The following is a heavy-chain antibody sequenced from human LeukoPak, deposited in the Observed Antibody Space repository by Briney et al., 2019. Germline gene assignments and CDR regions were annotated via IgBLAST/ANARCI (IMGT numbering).Heavy chain of an antibody. CDR2: ISWNSGSI. V-gene: IGHV3-9*01. CDR1: GFTFDNYA. D-gene: IGHD6-13*01. Sequence: PGGSLRLSCAASGFTFDNYAMHWVRQAPGKGLEWVSGISWNSGSIGYADSVKGRFTISRDNAKNSLYLQMNSLRAEDTALYYCAKDTFPRTAAAGDFDYWGQGTLVTVSS. J-gene: IGHJ4*02. CDR3: AKDTFPRTAAAGDFDY.